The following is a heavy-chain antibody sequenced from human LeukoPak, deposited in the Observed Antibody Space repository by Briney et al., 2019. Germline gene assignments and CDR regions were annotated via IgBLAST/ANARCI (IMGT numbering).Heavy chain of an antibody. D-gene: IGHD4-17*01. CDR2: IYHSGST. V-gene: IGHV4-38-2*02. Sequence: SETLSLTCTVSGYSISSGYYWGWIRQPPGKGLEWIGSIYHSGSTYYNPSLKSRVTISVDTSKNQFSLKLSSVTAADTAVYYCARVDYGDLTAFDYWGQGTLVTVSS. J-gene: IGHJ4*02. CDR3: ARVDYGDLTAFDY. CDR1: GYSISSGYY.